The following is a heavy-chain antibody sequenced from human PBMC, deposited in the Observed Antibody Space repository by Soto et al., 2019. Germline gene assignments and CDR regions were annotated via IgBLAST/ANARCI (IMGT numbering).Heavy chain of an antibody. V-gene: IGHV4-59*01. CDR3: ARYCSGGSCHLDP. CDR1: GGYISSYY. CDR2: IYYSGST. Sequence: SETLSLTCTVSGGYISSYYWSWIRQPPGKGLEWIGYIYYSGSTNYNPSLKSRVTISVDTSKNQFSLKLSSVTAADTAVYYCARYCSGGSCHLDPWGQGTLVPVS. D-gene: IGHD2-15*01. J-gene: IGHJ5*02.